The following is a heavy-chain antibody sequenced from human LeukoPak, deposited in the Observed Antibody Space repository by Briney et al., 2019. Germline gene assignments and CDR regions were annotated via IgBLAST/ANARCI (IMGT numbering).Heavy chain of an antibody. CDR3: ARGHYYDSSGYYYSDAFDI. Sequence: SETLSLTCTVSGGSISSGGYYWSWIRQHSGKGLEWIGYIYYSGSTYYNPSLKSRVTISVDTSKNQFSLKLSSVTAADTAVYYCARGHYYDSSGYYYSDAFDIWGQGTMVTVSS. CDR1: GGSISSGGYY. V-gene: IGHV4-31*03. D-gene: IGHD3-22*01. J-gene: IGHJ3*02. CDR2: IYYSGST.